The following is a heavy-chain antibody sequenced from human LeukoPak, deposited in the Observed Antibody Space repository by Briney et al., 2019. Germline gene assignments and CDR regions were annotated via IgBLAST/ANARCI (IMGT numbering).Heavy chain of an antibody. J-gene: IGHJ4*02. CDR3: TTKTRTYDFWSGYYFDY. D-gene: IGHD3-3*01. CDR1: GFTFSNAW. Sequence: GGSLRLSCAASGFTFSNAWMSWVRQAPGKGLEWVGRIKSKTDGGTTDYAAPVKGRFTISRDDSKNTLYLQMNSLKTEDTAVYYCTTKTRTYDFWSGYYFDYWGQGTLVTVSS. CDR2: IKSKTDGGTT. V-gene: IGHV3-15*01.